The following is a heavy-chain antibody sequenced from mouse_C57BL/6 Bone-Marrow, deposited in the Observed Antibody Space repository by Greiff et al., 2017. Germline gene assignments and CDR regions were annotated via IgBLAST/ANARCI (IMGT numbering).Heavy chain of an antibody. CDR2: IYPGSGST. CDR3: ARSLYSLLFDY. D-gene: IGHD2-1*01. CDR1: GYTFTSYW. J-gene: IGHJ2*01. Sequence: QVQLQQPGAELVKPGASVKMSCKASGYTFTSYWITWVKQRPGQGLEWIGDIYPGSGSTNYNEKFKSKATLTVATSSSTAYMQLSSLTSEDSAVYCCARSLYSLLFDYWGQGTTLTVSS. V-gene: IGHV1-55*01.